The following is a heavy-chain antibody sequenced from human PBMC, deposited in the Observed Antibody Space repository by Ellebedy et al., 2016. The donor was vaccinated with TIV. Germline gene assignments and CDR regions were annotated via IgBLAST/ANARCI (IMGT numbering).Heavy chain of an antibody. Sequence: GESLKISCAASGFTFSSYWMHWVCQAPGKGLVWVSRINSDGSSTSYADSVKGRFTISRDNAKNTLYLQMNSLRAEDTAVYYCARDHPLGIENFDYWGQGTLVTVSS. CDR2: INSDGSST. CDR1: GFTFSSYW. D-gene: IGHD7-27*01. J-gene: IGHJ4*02. V-gene: IGHV3-74*01. CDR3: ARDHPLGIENFDY.